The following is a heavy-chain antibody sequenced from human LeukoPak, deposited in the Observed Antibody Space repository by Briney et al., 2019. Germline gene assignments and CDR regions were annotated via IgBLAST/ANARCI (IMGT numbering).Heavy chain of an antibody. CDR2: ISAGGTT. CDR1: EFTVSTNY. CDR3: ARAGAGGYFDC. J-gene: IGHJ4*02. V-gene: IGHV3-53*01. D-gene: IGHD3-10*01. Sequence: GGSLRLSCVVSEFTVSTNYMSWVRQAPAKGLEWVSVISAGGTTYYADSVKGRFTISRDSSKNTVYLQMNSLGAEDTAVYYCARAGAGGYFDCWGQGILVTVSS.